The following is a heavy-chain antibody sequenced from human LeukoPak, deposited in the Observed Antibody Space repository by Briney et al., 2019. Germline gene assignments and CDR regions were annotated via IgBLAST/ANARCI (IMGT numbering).Heavy chain of an antibody. CDR1: GCTFPNYG. D-gene: IGHD3-10*01. CDR3: ARGGTMVRGVITGDCFDY. J-gene: IGHJ4*02. V-gene: IGHV1-69*13. CDR2: IIPIFRTA. Sequence: SVKVSCKASGCTFPNYGISWVRQAPGQGLEWMGGIIPIFRTANYAQKFQGRVTITADESTSAAYMELSSLRSEDTAVYYCARGGTMVRGVITGDCFDYWGQGTLVTVSS.